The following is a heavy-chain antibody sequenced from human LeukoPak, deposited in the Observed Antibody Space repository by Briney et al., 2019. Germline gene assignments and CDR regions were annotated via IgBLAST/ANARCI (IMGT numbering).Heavy chain of an antibody. J-gene: IGHJ4*02. CDR1: GFTFSDYY. D-gene: IGHD3-16*02. Sequence: PGGSLRLSCAASGFTFSDYYMSWVRQAPGRGLEWVADIWNDGNNKYYADSVRGRFTISRDNSKNTLYLQMNSLRVDDTARYYCARDTSSYPQFDDWGQGPWSPSPQ. CDR2: IWNDGNNK. V-gene: IGHV3-33*08. CDR3: ARDTSSYPQFDD.